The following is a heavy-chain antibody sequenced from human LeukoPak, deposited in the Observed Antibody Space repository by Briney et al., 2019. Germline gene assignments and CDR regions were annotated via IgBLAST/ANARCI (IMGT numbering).Heavy chain of an antibody. CDR1: GFSFNNYA. Sequence: GRSLRLSCVASGFSFNNYAMNWVRQAPGKGLDWVSLIIGSSGSTFYADSVKGRFTISRDKSKNTLYLQMNSLRAEDTAVYYCAKGAYDYIEIAYFDYWGQGSLVTVSS. D-gene: IGHD5-12*01. CDR2: IIGSSGST. V-gene: IGHV3-23*01. J-gene: IGHJ4*02. CDR3: AKGAYDYIEIAYFDY.